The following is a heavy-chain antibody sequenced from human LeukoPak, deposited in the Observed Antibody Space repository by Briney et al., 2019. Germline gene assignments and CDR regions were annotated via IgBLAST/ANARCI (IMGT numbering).Heavy chain of an antibody. D-gene: IGHD5-18*01. V-gene: IGHV3-11*01. CDR1: GFTFSDYY. CDR3: ARDQIYRGYGYGKSTYYYYGMDV. CDR2: ISSSGSTI. J-gene: IGHJ6*02. Sequence: GGSLRLSCAASGFTFSDYYMSWIRQAPGKGLEWVSYISSSGSTIYYADSVKGRFTISRDNAKNSLYLQMNSLRAEDTAVYYCARDQIYRGYGYGKSTYYYYGMDVWGQGTTVTVSS.